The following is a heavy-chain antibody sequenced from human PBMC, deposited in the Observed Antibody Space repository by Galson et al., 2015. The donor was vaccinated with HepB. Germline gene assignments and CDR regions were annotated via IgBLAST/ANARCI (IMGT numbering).Heavy chain of an antibody. Sequence: SLRLSCAASGFTFSSYGMHWVRQAPGKGLEWVALIWYDGSPKYYADSVKGRFTISRDNSTNTLYLQMNSLTAEDTAVYYCASDIALSPAGVGAYWGQGTPVTVSS. CDR1: GFTFSSYG. D-gene: IGHD3-3*01. CDR2: IWYDGSPK. J-gene: IGHJ4*02. CDR3: ASDIALSPAGVGAY. V-gene: IGHV3-33*01.